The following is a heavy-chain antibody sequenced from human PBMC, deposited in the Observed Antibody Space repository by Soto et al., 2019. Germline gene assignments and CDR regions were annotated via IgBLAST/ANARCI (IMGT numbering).Heavy chain of an antibody. V-gene: IGHV3-11*01. D-gene: IGHD6-19*01. CDR2: ISSSGSTI. J-gene: IGHJ5*02. CDR1: GFTFSDYY. Sequence: QVQLVESGGGLVKPGGSLRLSCAASGFTFSDYYMSWIRQAPGKGLEWVSYISSSGSTIYYADSVKGRFTISRDNAKNSLYLQMSSLRAEDTAVYYCARVRTAYYSSGWYNSTDNWFDPWGQGPLVTVSS. CDR3: ARVRTAYYSSGWYNSTDNWFDP.